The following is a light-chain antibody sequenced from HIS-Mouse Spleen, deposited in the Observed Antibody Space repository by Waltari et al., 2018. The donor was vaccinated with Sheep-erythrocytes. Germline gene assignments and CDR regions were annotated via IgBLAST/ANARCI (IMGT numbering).Light chain of an antibody. CDR2: EGS. V-gene: IGLV2-23*01. Sequence: QSALTQPASVSVSPGQSITISCTGTSSDVGSYNLVSWYQQHPGKAPKLMIYEGSKRPSGVSTRFSGSKSGNTASLTISGLQAEDEADYYCCSYAGSSTPWVFGGGTKLTVL. CDR3: CSYAGSSTPWV. CDR1: SSDVGSYNL. J-gene: IGLJ3*02.